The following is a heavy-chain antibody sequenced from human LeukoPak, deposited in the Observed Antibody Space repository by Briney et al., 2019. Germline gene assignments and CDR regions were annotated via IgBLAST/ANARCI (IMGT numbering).Heavy chain of an antibody. CDR3: ARGDYYDSSGRRLFDY. V-gene: IGHV3-30*04. CDR2: IAYDGSNK. Sequence: SLRLSCAASGFTFSSYAMHWVRQAPGKGLEWVAVIAYDGSNKYYADSVKGRFTISRDNSKNTLYLQMNSLRAEDTAVYYCARGDYYDSSGRRLFDYWGQGTLVTVSS. CDR1: GFTFSSYA. J-gene: IGHJ4*02. D-gene: IGHD3-22*01.